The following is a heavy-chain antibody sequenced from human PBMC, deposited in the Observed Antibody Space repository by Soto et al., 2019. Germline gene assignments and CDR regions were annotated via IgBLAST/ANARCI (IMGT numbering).Heavy chain of an antibody. Sequence: GGSLRLSCAASGFTFSSYSMNWVRQAPGKGLEWVSSISSSSSYIYYADSVKGRFTISRDNAKNSLYLQMNSLRAEDTAVYYCARAKGGILTGYYYFDYWGQGTLVTVSS. D-gene: IGHD3-9*01. CDR2: ISSSSSYI. J-gene: IGHJ4*02. CDR1: GFTFSSYS. CDR3: ARAKGGILTGYYYFDY. V-gene: IGHV3-21*01.